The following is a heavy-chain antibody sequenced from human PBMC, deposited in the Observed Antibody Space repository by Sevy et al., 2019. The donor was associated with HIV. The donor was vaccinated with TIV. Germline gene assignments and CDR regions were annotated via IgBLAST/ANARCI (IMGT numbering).Heavy chain of an antibody. V-gene: IGHV3-7*03. CDR1: GFTFSSYW. D-gene: IGHD4-17*01. J-gene: IGHJ3*02. CDR2: IKQDGSEK. Sequence: GGSLRLSCAASGFTFSSYWMSWVRQAPGKGLEWVANIKQDGSEKYYVDSVKGRFTISRDNAKNSLYLQMNSLRAEDTAVYYCARVEGDYFLMRHDAFDIWGQGTMVTVSS. CDR3: ARVEGDYFLMRHDAFDI.